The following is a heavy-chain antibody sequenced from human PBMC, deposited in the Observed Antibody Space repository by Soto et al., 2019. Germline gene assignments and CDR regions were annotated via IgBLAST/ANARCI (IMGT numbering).Heavy chain of an antibody. J-gene: IGHJ6*02. V-gene: IGHV4-39*01. CDR2: IYYSGST. CDR3: ARQVPYYYGMDV. CDR1: GGSISSSSYY. Sequence: SETLSLTCTVSGGSISSSSYYWGWIRQPPGKGLEWIGSIYYSGSTYYNPSLKSRVTISVDTSKNQFSLKLSSVTAADTAVYYCARQVPYYYGMDVWGQGTTVTVSS.